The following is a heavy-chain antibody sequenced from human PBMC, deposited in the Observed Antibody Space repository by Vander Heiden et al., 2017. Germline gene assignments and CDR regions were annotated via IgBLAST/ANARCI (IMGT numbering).Heavy chain of an antibody. CDR1: GWSFSGYY. D-gene: IGHD3-22*01. J-gene: IGHJ4*02. Sequence: QEQLQQWCAGLLKPSETLSLTWAVSGWSFSGYYWRWIRQPPGKGLEWIGEVNHSGNTKYNPSLKSRVTISVDTSKIHFSLKLTSVTAADTAVYYCAREDSLTMKSLDYWGQGTLVTVSS. CDR3: AREDSLTMKSLDY. V-gene: IGHV4-34*01. CDR2: VNHSGNT.